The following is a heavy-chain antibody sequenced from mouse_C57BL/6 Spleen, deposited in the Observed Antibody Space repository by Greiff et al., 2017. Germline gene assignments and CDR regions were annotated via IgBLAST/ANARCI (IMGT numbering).Heavy chain of an antibody. Sequence: VQLQQPGTELVKPGASVKLSCKASGYTFTEYTIHWVKQRSGQGLEWIGWFYPGSGSIKYNEKFKDKATLTADKSSSTVYMELSRLTSEDSAVYFCARHEEGRNYDYDDSFDYWGQGTTLTVSS. CDR1: GYTFTEYT. D-gene: IGHD2-4*01. J-gene: IGHJ2*01. CDR3: ARHEEGRNYDYDDSFDY. V-gene: IGHV1-62-2*01. CDR2: FYPGSGSI.